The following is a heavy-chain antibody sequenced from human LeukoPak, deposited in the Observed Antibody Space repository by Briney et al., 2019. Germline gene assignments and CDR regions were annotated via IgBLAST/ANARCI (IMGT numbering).Heavy chain of an antibody. CDR2: INPSGGST. V-gene: IGHV1-46*01. CDR1: GYRFSSYD. D-gene: IGHD6-13*01. Sequence: ASVKVSCKASGYRFSSYDINWVRQATGQGLEWVGIINPSGGSTSYAQKFQGRVTMTRDTSTSTVYMELSSLRSEDTAVYYCARDLIAAAGTSDYWGQGTLVTVSS. J-gene: IGHJ4*02. CDR3: ARDLIAAAGTSDY.